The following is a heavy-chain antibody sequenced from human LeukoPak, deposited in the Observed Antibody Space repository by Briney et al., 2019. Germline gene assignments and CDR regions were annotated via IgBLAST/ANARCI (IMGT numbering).Heavy chain of an antibody. V-gene: IGHV3-30*04. D-gene: IGHD3-9*01. CDR2: ISYDGSNK. CDR3: AKDSDDPKYYDILTGYYNGDGNYFDY. CDR1: GFTFSSYA. Sequence: HRGGSLRLPCPASGFTFSSYAMRWVRQAPGKGLEWVAVISYDGSNKYYADSVKGRFTISRDNSKNTLYLQMNSLRAEDTAVYYCAKDSDDPKYYDILTGYYNGDGNYFDYWGQGTLVTVSS. J-gene: IGHJ4*02.